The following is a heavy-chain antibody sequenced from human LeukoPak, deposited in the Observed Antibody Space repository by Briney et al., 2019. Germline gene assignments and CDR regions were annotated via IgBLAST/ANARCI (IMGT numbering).Heavy chain of an antibody. V-gene: IGHV1-2*02. CDR1: GYTFTGYY. Sequence: DSVKVSCKASGYTFTGYYMNWVRQAPGQGLEWMGSINPNSGGTNYAQKFQGRVTMTRDTSISTAYMELSRLTSDDTAVYYCARIRGAIDHWGQGTLVTVSS. D-gene: IGHD1-26*01. J-gene: IGHJ4*02. CDR2: INPNSGGT. CDR3: ARIRGAIDH.